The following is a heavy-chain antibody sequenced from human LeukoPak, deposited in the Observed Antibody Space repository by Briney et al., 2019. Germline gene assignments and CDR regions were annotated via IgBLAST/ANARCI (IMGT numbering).Heavy chain of an antibody. D-gene: IGHD2-2*01. CDR2: INPSGGST. CDR1: GYTFTSYY. J-gene: IGHJ1*01. V-gene: IGHV1-46*01. Sequence: ASVKVSCKASGYTFTSYYMHWVRHAPGQGLEWMGIINPSGGSTSYAQKFQGRVTMTRDMSTSTVYMELSSLRSEDTAVYYCARGRCSSTSCYPAWGFQHWGQGTLVTVSA. CDR3: ARGRCSSTSCYPAWGFQH.